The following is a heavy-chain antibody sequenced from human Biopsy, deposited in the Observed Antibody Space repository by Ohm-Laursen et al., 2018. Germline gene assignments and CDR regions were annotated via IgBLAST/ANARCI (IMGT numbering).Heavy chain of an antibody. D-gene: IGHD6-13*01. CDR2: IYWDDDE. CDR3: ARTPILIVSAGLVYRHRRHLQGMDV. CDR1: GFSLRSSGMR. V-gene: IGHV2-70*04. Sequence: TQTLTLTYTFSGFSLRSSGMRMSWVRQPPGKALEWLARIYWDDDEFYSPSLRARLTVSKDTSKNQVVLTLTNMGPVDTATYYCARTPILIVSAGLVYRHRRHLQGMDVWGQGIAVTVS. J-gene: IGHJ6*02.